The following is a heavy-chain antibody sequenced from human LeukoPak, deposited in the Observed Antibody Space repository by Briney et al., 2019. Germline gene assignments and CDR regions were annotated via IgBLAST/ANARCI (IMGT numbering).Heavy chain of an antibody. CDR1: GGSISSSSYC. CDR3: ARGVFEGSSSGLFDY. D-gene: IGHD1-26*01. V-gene: IGHV4-39*07. Sequence: PSETLSLTCTVSGGSISSSSYCWSWIRQPPGTGLEWIGEINHSGSTNYNPSLKSRVTISVDTSKNQFSLKLSSVTAADTAVYYCARGVFEGSSSGLFDYWGQGTLVTVSS. CDR2: INHSGST. J-gene: IGHJ4*02.